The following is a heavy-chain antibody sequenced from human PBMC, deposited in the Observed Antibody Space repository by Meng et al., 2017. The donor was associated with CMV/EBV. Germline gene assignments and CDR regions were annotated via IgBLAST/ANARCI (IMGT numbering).Heavy chain of an antibody. CDR1: GVSISGHY. J-gene: IGHJ5*02. CDR3: TRGTVP. CDR2: FYNSET. Sequence: GSLRLSCIVSGVSISGHYWNWMRQSPGKGLKWIGYFYNSETNYNPSLRSRVTISVDTSQNQVSLILSSVTSADTAISYCTRGTVPWGQGTLVTVSS. V-gene: IGHV4-59*11.